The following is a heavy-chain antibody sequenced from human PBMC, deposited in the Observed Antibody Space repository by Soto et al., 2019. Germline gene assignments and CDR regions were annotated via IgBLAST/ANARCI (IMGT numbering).Heavy chain of an antibody. CDR3: ARESSSGNSYFDY. CDR1: GFTISTKH. V-gene: IGHV3-66*01. CDR2: INIAGNT. J-gene: IGHJ4*02. Sequence: GGSLRLSCAASGFTISTKHMSWVRQAPGKGLEWVSVINIAGNTYYADSVKGRFTISRDNSKNTLFLQMNSVRADDTAMYYCARESSSGNSYFDYWGRGTLVTVSS. D-gene: IGHD1-26*01.